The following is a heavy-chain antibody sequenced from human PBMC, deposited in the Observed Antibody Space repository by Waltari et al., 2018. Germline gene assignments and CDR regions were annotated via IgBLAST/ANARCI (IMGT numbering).Heavy chain of an antibody. CDR2: IYHSGST. D-gene: IGHD7-27*01. Sequence: QVQLQESGPGLVKPSQTLSLTCTVSGGSISSGGYYWSWIRQHPGKGLEWIGYIYHSGSTYSNPSLKSRVTRSVDRSKNQFSLKLSSVTAADTAVYYCARSKAHWAPNWGQGTLVTVSS. CDR3: ARSKAHWAPN. J-gene: IGHJ4*02. V-gene: IGHV4-31*03. CDR1: GGSISSGGYY.